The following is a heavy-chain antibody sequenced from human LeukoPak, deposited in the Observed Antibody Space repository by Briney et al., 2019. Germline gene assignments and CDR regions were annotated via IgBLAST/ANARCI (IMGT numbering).Heavy chain of an antibody. CDR1: GGSISSSSYY. D-gene: IGHD4-17*01. Sequence: PSETLSLTCTASGGSISSSSYYWGWIRQPPGKGLEWIGSFYYSGSTYYNPSLKSRVTISVDTSQNQFSLKLSSVTAADTAVYYCARHPLYGDYVAGNYWGQGTLVTVSS. V-gene: IGHV4-39*01. J-gene: IGHJ4*02. CDR2: FYYSGST. CDR3: ARHPLYGDYVAGNY.